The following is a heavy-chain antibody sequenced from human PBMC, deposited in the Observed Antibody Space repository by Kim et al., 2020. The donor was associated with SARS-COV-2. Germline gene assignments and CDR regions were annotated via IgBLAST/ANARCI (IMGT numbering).Heavy chain of an antibody. CDR2: MNPNSGNT. CDR1: GYTFTSYD. J-gene: IGHJ6*02. CDR3: ASGLLFGVVIQDYYYGMDV. D-gene: IGHD3-3*01. Sequence: ASVKVSCKASGYTFTSYDINWVRQATGQGLEWMGWMNPNSGNTGYAQKFQGRVTMTRNTSISTAYMELSSLRSEDTAVYYCASGLLFGVVIQDYYYGMDVWGQGTTVTVSS. V-gene: IGHV1-8*01.